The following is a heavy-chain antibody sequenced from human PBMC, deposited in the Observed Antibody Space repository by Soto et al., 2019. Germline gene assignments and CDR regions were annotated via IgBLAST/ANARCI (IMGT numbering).Heavy chain of an antibody. J-gene: IGHJ6*02. V-gene: IGHV4-59*01. Sequence: SEILSLTCTVSGGSISSYCWSWIRQPPGKGLEWIGYIYYSGSTNYNPSLKSRVTISVDTSKNQFSLKLSSVTAADTAVYYCARDRGRTHYDFWSGYPIRFYYYGMDVWGQGTTVTVSS. CDR2: IYYSGST. CDR1: GGSISSYC. CDR3: ARDRGRTHYDFWSGYPIRFYYYGMDV. D-gene: IGHD3-3*01.